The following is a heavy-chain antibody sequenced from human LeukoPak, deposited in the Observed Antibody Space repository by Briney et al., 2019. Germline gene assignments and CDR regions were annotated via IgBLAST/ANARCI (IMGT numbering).Heavy chain of an antibody. V-gene: IGHV3-21*01. CDR3: AREEQWELPFDY. Sequence: PGGSLRLSCAASGFTFSSYSMHWVRQAPGKGLEWVSSISSSSSYIYYADSVKGRFTISRDNAKNSLYLQMNSLRAEDTAVYYCAREEQWELPFDYWGQGTLVTVSS. CDR1: GFTFSSYS. CDR2: ISSSSSYI. D-gene: IGHD1-26*01. J-gene: IGHJ4*02.